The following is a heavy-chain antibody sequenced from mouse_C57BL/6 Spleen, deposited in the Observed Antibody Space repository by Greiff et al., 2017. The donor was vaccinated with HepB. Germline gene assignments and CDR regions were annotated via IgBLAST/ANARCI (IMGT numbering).Heavy chain of an antibody. J-gene: IGHJ4*01. CDR1: GYAFSSSW. CDR2: IYPGDGDT. CDR3: ARSADPSMDY. V-gene: IGHV1-82*01. Sequence: VQLQQSGPELVKPGASVKISCKASGYAFSSSWMNWVKQRPGKGLEWIGRIYPGDGDTNYNGKFKGKATLTADKSSSTAYMQLSSLTSEDSAVYFCARSADPSMDYWGQGTSVTVSS.